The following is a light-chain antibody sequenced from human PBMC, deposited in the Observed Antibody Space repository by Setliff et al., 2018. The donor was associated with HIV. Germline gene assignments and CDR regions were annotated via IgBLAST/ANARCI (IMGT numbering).Light chain of an antibody. V-gene: IGLV7-43*01. CDR1: TGAVTSDYY. J-gene: IGLJ2*01. CDR3: LLQYDSARS. Sequence: QAVVTQGPSLTVSPGGTVTLTCASSTGAVTSDYYPYWFQQKAGQAPRALIYNINNKHSWTPARFSGSLLGGKAALTLSGVQPEDEADYYCLLQYDSARSFGGGTKVTVL. CDR2: NIN.